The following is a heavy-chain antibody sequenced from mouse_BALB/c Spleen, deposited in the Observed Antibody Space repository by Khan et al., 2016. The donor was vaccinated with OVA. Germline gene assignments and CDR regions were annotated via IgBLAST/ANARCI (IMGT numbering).Heavy chain of an antibody. J-gene: IGHJ3*01. V-gene: IGHV1S137*01. CDR2: ISTYYGDA. CDR1: GYTFTDYP. CDR3: ARGSGFAY. Sequence: QVQLQQSGAELVRPGVSVKISCKGSGYTFTDYPMHWVKQSHAKSLEWIGVISTYYGDASYNQKFKGKATMTVDKSPSTAYMELARLTSEDSAIYYCARGSGFAYWGQGTLVTVSA.